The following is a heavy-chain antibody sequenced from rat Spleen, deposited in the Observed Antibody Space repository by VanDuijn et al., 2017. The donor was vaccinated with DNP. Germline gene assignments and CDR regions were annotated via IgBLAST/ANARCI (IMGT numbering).Heavy chain of an antibody. J-gene: IGHJ2*01. D-gene: IGHD4-2*01. CDR2: ISASGGT. V-gene: IGHV5-31*01. CDR3: TRATGFDY. CDR1: GFTFNNYW. Sequence: EVQLVESGGDLVQPGRSLKVSCVVSGFTFNNYWLTWIRQVPGKGLEWVASISASGGTYYRDSVRGRFTISRDNAEDTLFLQMNSLRSEDTATYYCTRATGFDYWGQGVMVTVSS.